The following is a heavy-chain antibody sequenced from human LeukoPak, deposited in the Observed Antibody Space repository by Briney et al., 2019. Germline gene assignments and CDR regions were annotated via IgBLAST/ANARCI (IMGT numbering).Heavy chain of an antibody. V-gene: IGHV1-18*01. CDR1: GYTFTSYG. CDR2: ISAYNGHT. CDR3: ASLKNYYDSSGYLVTDAFDI. J-gene: IGHJ3*02. D-gene: IGHD3-22*01. Sequence: ASVKVSCKASGYTFTSYGISWVRQAPGQGLEWMGWISAYNGHTNYAQNLQGRVTMTTDTSTSTAYMELRSLRSDDTAVYYCASLKNYYDSSGYLVTDAFDIWGQGTMVTVSS.